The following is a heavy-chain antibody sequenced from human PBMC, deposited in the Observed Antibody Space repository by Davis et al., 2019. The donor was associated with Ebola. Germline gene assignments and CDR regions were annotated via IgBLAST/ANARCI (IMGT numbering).Heavy chain of an antibody. J-gene: IGHJ6*02. CDR3: ATVRYSGSYYPLYYYYGMDV. V-gene: IGHV1-3*01. Sequence: ASVKVSCKASGYTFTSYAMHWVRQAPGQRLEWMGWISAGNGNTKYSQKFQGRVTITRDTSASTAYMEVSSLRSEDTAVYYCATVRYSGSYYPLYYYYGMDVWGQGTTVTVSS. D-gene: IGHD1-26*01. CDR1: GYTFTSYA. CDR2: ISAGNGNT.